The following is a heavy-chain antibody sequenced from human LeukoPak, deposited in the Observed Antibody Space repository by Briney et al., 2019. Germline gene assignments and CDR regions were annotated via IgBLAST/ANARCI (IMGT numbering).Heavy chain of an antibody. CDR3: ARGGIVVVPAASFDY. D-gene: IGHD2-2*01. V-gene: IGHV5-51*01. J-gene: IGHJ4*02. Sequence: KSGESLKISCKGSGYSFTSYWIGWVRQMPGKGLEWMGIIYPGDSDTRYSPSFQGQVTISADKSISTAYLQWSSLKASDTAMYYCARGGIVVVPAASFDYWGQGTLVTVSS. CDR2: IYPGDSDT. CDR1: GYSFTSYW.